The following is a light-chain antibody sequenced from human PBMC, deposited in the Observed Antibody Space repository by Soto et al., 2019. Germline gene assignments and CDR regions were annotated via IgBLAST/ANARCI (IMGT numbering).Light chain of an antibody. CDR3: SSYTGSNTWI. V-gene: IGLV2-14*01. Sequence: QSALTQPASVSGSPGQSITISCSGTSSDIGGYKYVSWYQQHPGKVPKLMISEVNNRPSGGSDRYAGSKSDTTASPTISGLQAEDEDDYYCSSYTGSNTWIFGGGTKLTVL. J-gene: IGLJ2*01. CDR2: EVN. CDR1: SSDIGGYKY.